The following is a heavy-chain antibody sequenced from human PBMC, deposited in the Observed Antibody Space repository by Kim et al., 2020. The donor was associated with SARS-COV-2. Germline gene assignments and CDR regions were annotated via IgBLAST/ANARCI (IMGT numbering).Heavy chain of an antibody. CDR1: GYTFISHA. V-gene: IGHV7-4-1*02. Sequence: ASVKVSCKASGYTFISHAINWVRQAPGQGLEWMGWIDTSTGDPSYAQGFTGRLVFSLDTSVSTAYLQITSLKAEDTAVYYCARGTSYYDDSSSVFFDYWGQETLVTVSS. CDR2: IDTSTGDP. D-gene: IGHD3-22*01. J-gene: IGHJ4*02. CDR3: ARGTSYYDDSSSVFFDY.